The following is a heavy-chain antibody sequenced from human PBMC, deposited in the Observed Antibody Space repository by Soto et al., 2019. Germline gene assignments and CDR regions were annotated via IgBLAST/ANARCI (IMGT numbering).Heavy chain of an antibody. CDR1: GFTFSNYW. CDR3: ARGILGSGTANDH. V-gene: IGHV3-74*03. D-gene: IGHD3-10*01. CDR2: IIGDGLYT. Sequence: EVQLVESGGGLVQPGGSLILSCAASGFTFSNYWMVWVRQAPRKGLVWVSRIIGDGLYTTYADSVKDRFTISRDNAKNKVYLQMHSLRVEDTAVYYCARGILGSGTANDHWGQGTLVTVSS. J-gene: IGHJ4*02.